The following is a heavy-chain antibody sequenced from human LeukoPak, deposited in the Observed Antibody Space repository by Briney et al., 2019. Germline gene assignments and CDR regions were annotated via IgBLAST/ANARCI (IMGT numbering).Heavy chain of an antibody. Sequence: SETLSLTCAVSGGSINNYYWSWIRQPPGKGLEWIGYISATGSTNYNPSLKSRVTISIDTSKKQFSLNMNSVTAADTAVYHCARLTEYQLTYRFYGFDYWGQRTRVTVS. J-gene: IGHJ3*01. V-gene: IGHV4-4*09. CDR3: ARLTEYQLTYRFYGFDY. CDR1: GGSINNYY. D-gene: IGHD3-16*02. CDR2: ISATGST.